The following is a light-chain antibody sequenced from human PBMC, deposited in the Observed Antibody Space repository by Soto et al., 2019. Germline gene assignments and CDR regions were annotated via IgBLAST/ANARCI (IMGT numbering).Light chain of an antibody. J-gene: IGKJ1*01. V-gene: IGKV1-5*01. CDR2: DAS. CDR3: QHYTTSSPTWT. CDR1: QTINNW. Sequence: DIQMTQSPSTLSASLGDRVTITCRASQTINNWLAWYQQRPGKAPKLLIYDASTLESGVPSRFSGSGSGTEFTLTISSLQPDDFATYYCQHYTTSSPTWTFGQGTEVEIK.